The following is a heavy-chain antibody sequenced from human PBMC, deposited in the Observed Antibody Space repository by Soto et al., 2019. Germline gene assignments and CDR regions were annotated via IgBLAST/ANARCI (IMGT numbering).Heavy chain of an antibody. V-gene: IGHV4-39*01. CDR3: ARQGIAAAGYYYYYGMDV. CDR2: IYYSGST. J-gene: IGHJ6*02. Sequence: PSETLSLTCTVSGGSISSSSYYWGWIRQPPGKGLEWIGSIYYSGSTYYNPSLKSRVTISVDTSKNQFSLKLSSVTAADTAVYYCARQGIAAAGYYYYYGMDVWGQGTTVTVSS. CDR1: GGSISSSSYY. D-gene: IGHD6-13*01.